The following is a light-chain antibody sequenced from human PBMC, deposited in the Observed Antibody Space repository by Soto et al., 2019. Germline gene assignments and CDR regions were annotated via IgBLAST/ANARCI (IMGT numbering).Light chain of an antibody. CDR1: QNINTD. CDR3: QRRNACPRT. J-gene: IGKJ1*01. CDR2: DAF. Sequence: EIVLTQSPAILSLSPGERATLSCRASQNINTDLGWYQQKPGQAPRLVIYDAFNRAMGIPGRFSGSGSGTVFTLTISGLEPEDCVVYYCQRRNACPRTFGQGHKVEI. V-gene: IGKV3-11*01.